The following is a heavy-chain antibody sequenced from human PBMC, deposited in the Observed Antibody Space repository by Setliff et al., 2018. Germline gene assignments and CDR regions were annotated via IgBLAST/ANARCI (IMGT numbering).Heavy chain of an antibody. D-gene: IGHD3-3*01. CDR3: ARNILIFGVLNTAEYFQY. CDR1: GYIFTDYG. J-gene: IGHJ1*01. CDR2: ISPHNGKT. V-gene: IGHV1-18*01. Sequence: ASVKVSCKASGYIFTDYGVSWVRQAPGQGLEWVGWISPHNGKTYYAPKFQDRITMTTDTSTSTAYLEFKSLRSDDTAVYYCARNILIFGVLNTAEYFQYWGQGTLVTVSS.